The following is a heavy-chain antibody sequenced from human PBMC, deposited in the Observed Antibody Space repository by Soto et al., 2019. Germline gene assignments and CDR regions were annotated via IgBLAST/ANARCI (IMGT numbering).Heavy chain of an antibody. CDR2: IYNSRTT. V-gene: IGHV4-39*01. D-gene: IGHD4-17*01. Sequence: QLQLQESGPGLVKPSETLSLTCTVSGGSIISSSYYWGWIRQPPGTGLEWIGNIYNSRTTYYNPSLKSRVTISADTSKNQFSLKLSSVTAADTAVYYCASPVDYGGNSGHAFDIWGQGTTVTVSS. CDR3: ASPVDYGGNSGHAFDI. J-gene: IGHJ3*02. CDR1: GGSIISSSYY.